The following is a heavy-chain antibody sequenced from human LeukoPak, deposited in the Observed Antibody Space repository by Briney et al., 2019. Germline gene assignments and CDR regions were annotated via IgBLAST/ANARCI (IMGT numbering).Heavy chain of an antibody. V-gene: IGHV3-30-3*01. J-gene: IGHJ4*02. D-gene: IGHD3-3*01. CDR2: ISYDGSNK. CDR3: ARRNQYYDFWSGYYDGDYFDY. Sequence: GRSLRLSCAASGFTFSSYAMHWVRQAPGKGLEWVAVISYDGSNKYYADSVKGRFTISRDNSKNTLYLRMNSLRAEDTAVYYCARRNQYYDFWSGYYDGDYFDYWGQGTLVTVSS. CDR1: GFTFSSYA.